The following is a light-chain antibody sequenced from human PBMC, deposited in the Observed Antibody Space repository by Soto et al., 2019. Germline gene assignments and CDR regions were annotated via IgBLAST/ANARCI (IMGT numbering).Light chain of an antibody. Sequence: QPVLTQPPSASGTPGQRVTISCSGNSSNIGSNTVSWYQQLPGTAPKLLIYSNNLRPSEVPDRFSGSKSGTSASLAISELQSEDEADYYCATWDDSLNGYVVFGGGTKLTVL. CDR2: SNN. J-gene: IGLJ2*01. CDR3: ATWDDSLNGYVV. V-gene: IGLV1-44*01. CDR1: SSNIGSNT.